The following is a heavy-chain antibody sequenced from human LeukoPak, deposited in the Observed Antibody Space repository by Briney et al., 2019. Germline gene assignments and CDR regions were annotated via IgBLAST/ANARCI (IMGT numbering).Heavy chain of an antibody. Sequence: ASVKVSCKASEYTFTSYDINWVRQATGQGLEWMGWMNPNSGNTVYAQKFQGRVTMTRDTSISTAYMELSSLRSEDTAMYYCAREGPTRGYSYWRDAFDIWGQGTMVTVSS. CDR1: EYTFTSYD. V-gene: IGHV1-8*01. D-gene: IGHD5-18*01. J-gene: IGHJ3*02. CDR2: MNPNSGNT. CDR3: AREGPTRGYSYWRDAFDI.